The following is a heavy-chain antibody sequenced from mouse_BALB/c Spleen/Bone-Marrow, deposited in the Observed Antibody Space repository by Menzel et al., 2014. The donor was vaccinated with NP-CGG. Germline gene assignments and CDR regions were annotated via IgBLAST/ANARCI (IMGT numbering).Heavy chain of an antibody. Sequence: VQLQQSGPELVSPGVSVKISCKAFGYTFTDYAIHWVKQSHSKSLEWIGIISTYSANTNYIQKFKGKATMTVDKSSSTAYMELARLTFEDSAIYFCARDIAGYVRAMDYWGQGTPVTVSS. CDR3: ARDIAGYVRAMDY. D-gene: IGHD3-2*01. J-gene: IGHJ4*01. CDR1: GYTFTDYA. V-gene: IGHV1-67*01. CDR2: ISTYSANT.